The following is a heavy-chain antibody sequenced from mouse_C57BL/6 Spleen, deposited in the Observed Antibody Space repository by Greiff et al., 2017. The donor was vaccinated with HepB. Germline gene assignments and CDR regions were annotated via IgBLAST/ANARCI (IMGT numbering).Heavy chain of an antibody. J-gene: IGHJ2*01. CDR2: IDPSDSYT. CDR1: GYTFTSYW. D-gene: IGHD2-2*01. CDR3: ARGGGLRRRNYFDY. V-gene: IGHV1-69*01. Sequence: QVQLQQPGAELVMPGASVKLSCKASGYTFTSYWMHWVKQRPGQGLEWIGEIDPSDSYTNYNQKFKGKSTLTVDKSSSTAYMQLSSLTSEDSAVYYCARGGGLRRRNYFDYWGQGTTLTVSS.